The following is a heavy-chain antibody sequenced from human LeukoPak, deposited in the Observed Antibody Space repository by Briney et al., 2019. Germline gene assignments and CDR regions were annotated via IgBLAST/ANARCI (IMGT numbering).Heavy chain of an antibody. CDR2: IYYSGSA. CDR3: ARHNYDFWSGYYTGSWFDP. V-gene: IGHV4-39*01. D-gene: IGHD3-3*01. CDR1: GGSISSYY. J-gene: IGHJ5*02. Sequence: SETLSLTCTVSGGSISSYYWGWIRQPPGKGLEWIGSIYYSGSAYYNPSLKSRVTISVDTSKNQFSLKLSSVTAADTAVYYCARHNYDFWSGYYTGSWFDPWGQGTLVTVSS.